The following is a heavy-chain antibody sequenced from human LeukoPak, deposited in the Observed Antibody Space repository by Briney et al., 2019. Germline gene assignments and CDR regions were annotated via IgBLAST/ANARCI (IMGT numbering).Heavy chain of an antibody. D-gene: IGHD3-10*01. J-gene: IGHJ4*02. CDR2: ISSISSDI. Sequence: GGSLRLSCAASGFTFSSFTMTWVRQAPGKGLEWVSSISSISSDIYYADSVKGRFTISRDNAKNSLYLQLNGLRADDTAVYYCARSNYGPNYLDYWGQGTLVTVSS. V-gene: IGHV3-21*01. CDR3: ARSNYGPNYLDY. CDR1: GFTFSSFT.